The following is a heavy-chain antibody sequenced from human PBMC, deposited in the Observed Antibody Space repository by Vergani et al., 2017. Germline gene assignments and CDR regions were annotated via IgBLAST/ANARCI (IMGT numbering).Heavy chain of an antibody. Sequence: QVQLVQSGAEVKKPGSSVKLSCKASGVTFSSYAISWVRQAPGQGLELMGRIIPIFGTANYAQKFQVRVTITADEYTSTAYMELSSLRSEDTVLYYFAREGALGYCSSNSCSGGDAIDIWGQGTMVTVSS. CDR3: AREGALGYCSSNSCSGGDAIDI. J-gene: IGHJ3*02. CDR2: IIPIFGTA. V-gene: IGHV1-69*13. D-gene: IGHD2-2*01. CDR1: GVTFSSYA.